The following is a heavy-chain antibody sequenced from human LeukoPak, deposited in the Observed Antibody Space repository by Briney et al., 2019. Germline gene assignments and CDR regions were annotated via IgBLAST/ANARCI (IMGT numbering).Heavy chain of an antibody. Sequence: GGSLRLSCAASGFTLSSYRMNWVRQATGQGMDWVSSISSSSSYIYYADSVKGRFTISRDNAKNSLYLQMNSLMAEDKAVYYCARVKVTIQLWLADYWGQGTLVTVSS. D-gene: IGHD5-18*01. CDR1: GFTLSSYR. CDR3: ARVKVTIQLWLADY. V-gene: IGHV3-21*01. CDR2: ISSSSSYI. J-gene: IGHJ4*02.